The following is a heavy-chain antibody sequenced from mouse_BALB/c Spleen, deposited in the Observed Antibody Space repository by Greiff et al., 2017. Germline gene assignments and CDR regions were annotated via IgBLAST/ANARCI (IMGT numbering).Heavy chain of an antibody. CDR2: ISSGGSYT. CDR1: GFTFSSYA. CDR3: ASYSVYYAMDY. Sequence: EVQGVESGGGLVKPGGSLKLSCAASGFTFSSYAMSWVRQTPEKRLEWVASISSGGSYTYYPDSVKGRFTISRDNAKNTLYLQMSSLRSEDTAMYYCASYSVYYAMDYWGQGTSVTVSS. V-gene: IGHV5-9-3*01. J-gene: IGHJ4*01.